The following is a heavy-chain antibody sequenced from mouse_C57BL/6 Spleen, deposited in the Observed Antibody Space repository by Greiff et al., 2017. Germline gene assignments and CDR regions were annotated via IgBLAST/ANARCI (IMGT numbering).Heavy chain of an antibody. V-gene: IGHV2-2*01. D-gene: IGHD1-1*01. CDR3: ARNILSYGYYFDY. Sequence: VHLVESGPGLVQPSQSLSITCTVSGFSLTSYGVHWVRQSPGKGLEWLGVIWSGGSTDYNAAFISRLSISKDNSKSQVFFKMNSLQADDTAIYYCARNILSYGYYFDYWGQGTTLTVSS. J-gene: IGHJ2*01. CDR1: GFSLTSYG. CDR2: IWSGGST.